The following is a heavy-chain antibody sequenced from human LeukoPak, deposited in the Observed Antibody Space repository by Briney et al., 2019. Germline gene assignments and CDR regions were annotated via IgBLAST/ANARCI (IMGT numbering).Heavy chain of an antibody. D-gene: IGHD4-17*01. CDR1: GFTFGSYD. CDR2: ISGSGGTT. V-gene: IGHV3-23*01. CDR3: AKDQLTTDYYYYYGMDV. J-gene: IGHJ6*02. Sequence: GGSLRLSCAASGFTFGSYDMNWVRQAPGKGLEWVSAISGSGGTTYYADSVKGRFTISRDNSKNTLYVQMNSLRVDDTAIYYCAKDQLTTDYYYYYGMDVWGQGTTVTVSS.